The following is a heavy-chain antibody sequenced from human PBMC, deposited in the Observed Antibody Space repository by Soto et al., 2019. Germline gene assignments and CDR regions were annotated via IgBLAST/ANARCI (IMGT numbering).Heavy chain of an antibody. J-gene: IGHJ4*02. CDR2: IYYSGST. Sequence: SETLSLTCTVSGGSISSSSYYWGWIRQPPGKGLEWIGSIYYSGSTYYNPSLKSRVTISVDTSKNQFSLKLSSVTAADTAVYYCARLGGSSGRYLYWGQGTLVTVSS. CDR1: GGSISSSSYY. V-gene: IGHV4-39*01. D-gene: IGHD6-19*01. CDR3: ARLGGSSGRYLY.